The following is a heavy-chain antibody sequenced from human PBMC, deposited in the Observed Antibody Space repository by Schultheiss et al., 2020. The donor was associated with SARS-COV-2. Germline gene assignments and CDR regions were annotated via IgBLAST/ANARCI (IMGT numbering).Heavy chain of an antibody. J-gene: IGHJ4*02. D-gene: IGHD2-2*01. V-gene: IGHV3-30*04. CDR1: GFTFSSYA. Sequence: GGSLRLSCAASGFTFSSYAMHWVRQAPGKGLEWVAVISYDGSNKYYADSVKGRFTIARDNSKITLCLQMNSLRAEDTAVYYCARDLSGVVVSQPAYWGQGTLVTGS. CDR3: ARDLSGVVVSQPAY. CDR2: ISYDGSNK.